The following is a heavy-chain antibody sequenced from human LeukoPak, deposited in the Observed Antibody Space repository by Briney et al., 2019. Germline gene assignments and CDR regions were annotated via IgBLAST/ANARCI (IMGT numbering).Heavy chain of an antibody. CDR3: ARHAVVDAYPRYFQH. D-gene: IGHD5-12*01. J-gene: IGHJ1*01. Sequence: SETLSLTCTVSGDSITNKIYYWGWIRQPPGKGLEWIGSLSSSGSVYYNPSLRSRVTVSIDTSKSQFSLRLTSVIAADTALYYCARHAVVDAYPRYFQHWGQGTLITVSS. CDR1: GDSITNKIYY. V-gene: IGHV4-39*01. CDR2: LSSSGSV.